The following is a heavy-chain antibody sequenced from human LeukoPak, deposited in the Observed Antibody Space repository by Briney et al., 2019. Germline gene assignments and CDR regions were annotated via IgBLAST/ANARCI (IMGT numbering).Heavy chain of an antibody. CDR2: INPNSGGT. V-gene: IGHV1-2*04. J-gene: IGHJ6*02. CDR1: GYTFTGYY. D-gene: IGHD2-15*01. Sequence: ASVKVSCKASGYTFTGYYMHWVRQAPGQGLEWMGWINPNSGGTNYAQKFQGWVTMTRDTSISTAYMELSRLRSDDTAVYYCARDKRVRGGYPGYYYGMDVWGQGTMVTVSS. CDR3: ARDKRVRGGYPGYYYGMDV.